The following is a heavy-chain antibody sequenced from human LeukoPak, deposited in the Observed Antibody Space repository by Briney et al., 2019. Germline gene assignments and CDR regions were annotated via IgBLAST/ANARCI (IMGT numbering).Heavy chain of an antibody. CDR3: ARDCLDIVVVPAAMSLRYYGMDV. J-gene: IGHJ6*02. Sequence: ASVKVSCKASGYTFTSYYMHWVRQAPGQGLEWMGIINPSGGSTSYAQKFQGRVTMTRDTSTSTVYMELSNLRSEDTAVYYCARDCLDIVVVPAAMSLRYYGMDVWGQGTTVTVSS. V-gene: IGHV1-46*01. D-gene: IGHD2-2*03. CDR1: GYTFTSYY. CDR2: INPSGGST.